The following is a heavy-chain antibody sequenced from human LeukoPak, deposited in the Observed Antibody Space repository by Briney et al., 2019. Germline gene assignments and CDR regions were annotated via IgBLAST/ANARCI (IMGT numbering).Heavy chain of an antibody. V-gene: IGHV3-15*01. J-gene: IGHJ4*02. CDR3: TTEIVGATPFDY. D-gene: IGHD1-26*01. Sequence: GGSLRLSCAASGFTFSNAWMSWVRQAPGKGLEWVGRIKSKTDGGTTDYAAPVKGRFTISRDDSKNTLYLQMNSLKTEDTAVYYCTTEIVGATPFDYWGQGTLVTVSS. CDR2: IKSKTDGGTT. CDR1: GFTFSNAW.